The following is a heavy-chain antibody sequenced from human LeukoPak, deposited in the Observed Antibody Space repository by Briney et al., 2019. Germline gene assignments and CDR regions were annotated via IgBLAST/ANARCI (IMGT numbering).Heavy chain of an antibody. J-gene: IGHJ4*02. Sequence: SETLSLTCTVSGGSISGYYWTWIRQPPGKGLEWIGEINHSGSTNYNPSLKSRVTISVDTSKNQFSLKLSSVTAADTAVYYCARDRYSSSWEPSYYFDYWGQGTLVTVSS. V-gene: IGHV4-34*01. CDR1: GGSISGYY. D-gene: IGHD6-13*01. CDR2: INHSGST. CDR3: ARDRYSSSWEPSYYFDY.